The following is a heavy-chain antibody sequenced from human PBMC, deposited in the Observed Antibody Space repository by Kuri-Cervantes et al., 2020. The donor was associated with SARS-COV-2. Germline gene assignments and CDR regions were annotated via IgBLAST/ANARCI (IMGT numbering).Heavy chain of an antibody. Sequence: SQTLSLTCAVSGYSISSGYYWGWIRQPPGKGLEWIGSIYHSGSTYYNPSLKSRVTISVDTSKNQFSLKLSSVTAADTAVYYCASGPGILWFGDDYWGQGTLVTVSS. CDR2: IYHSGST. D-gene: IGHD3-10*01. J-gene: IGHJ4*02. V-gene: IGHV4-38-2*01. CDR3: ASGPGILWFGDDY. CDR1: GYSISSGYY.